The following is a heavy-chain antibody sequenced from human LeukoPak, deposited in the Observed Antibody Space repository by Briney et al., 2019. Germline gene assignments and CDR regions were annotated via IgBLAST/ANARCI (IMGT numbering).Heavy chain of an antibody. CDR1: GYTFTSYG. D-gene: IGHD6-19*01. CDR2: ISAYNGNT. V-gene: IGHV1-18*01. Sequence: ASVKVSCKASGYTFTSYGISWVRQAPGQGLECMGWISAYNGNTNYAQKLQGRVTMTTDTSTSTAYMELRSLRSDDTAVYYCARDLKMGYSSGRYSWGTGSSNDYWGQGTLVTVSS. J-gene: IGHJ4*02. CDR3: ARDLKMGYSSGRYSWGTGSSNDY.